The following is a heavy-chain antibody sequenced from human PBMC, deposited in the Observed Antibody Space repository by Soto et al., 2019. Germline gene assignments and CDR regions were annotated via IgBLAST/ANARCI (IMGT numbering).Heavy chain of an antibody. CDR2: IAYDGSKT. Sequence: QVQLVESGGGVVQPGRSRTLSCAASGFAFGRYGMHWVRQAPGKGLEWVALIAYDGSKTYYGDSVRGRFTISRDNSENTLFLQMNSLRAEDTAVYYCARWVGGSMFDNSGKYDSWGQGTLVTVSS. D-gene: IGHD3-22*01. V-gene: IGHV3-30*03. J-gene: IGHJ5*01. CDR1: GFAFGRYG. CDR3: ARWVGGSMFDNSGKYDS.